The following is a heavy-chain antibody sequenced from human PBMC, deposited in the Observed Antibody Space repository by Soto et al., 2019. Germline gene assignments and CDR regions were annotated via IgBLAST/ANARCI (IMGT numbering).Heavy chain of an antibody. CDR3: AHIVVAGLGYYFDY. J-gene: IGHJ4*02. V-gene: IGHV2-5*02. Sequence: QITLKESGPTLVKPTQTLTLTCTFSGFSLSSTRMAVGWIRQPPGTALEWLALIYWDDDKRYSTFLKSRLTITKDTSKNQVVLTMSNMDPVDTARYYCAHIVVAGLGYYFDYWGQGTLVTVSS. D-gene: IGHD6-19*01. CDR1: GFSLSSTRMA. CDR2: IYWDDDK.